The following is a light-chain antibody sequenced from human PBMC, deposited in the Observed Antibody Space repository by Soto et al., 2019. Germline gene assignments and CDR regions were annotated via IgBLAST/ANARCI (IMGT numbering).Light chain of an antibody. CDR1: HCISSY. V-gene: IGKV1-9*01. CDR2: AAS. Sequence: IQLTQSPSSVSASVGDRVTITWRAIHCISSYLAGYQQKPGKVPKLLIYAASTLQSGVPSRLSGSGSGTDFTLTISRLEPEDFAVYYCQQYGSSPWTFGQGTKVE. J-gene: IGKJ1*01. CDR3: QQYGSSPWT.